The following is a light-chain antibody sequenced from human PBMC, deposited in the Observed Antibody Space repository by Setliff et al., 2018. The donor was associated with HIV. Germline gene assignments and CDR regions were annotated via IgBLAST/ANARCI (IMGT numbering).Light chain of an antibody. V-gene: IGLV2-14*01. Sequence: QSALTQPASVSGSPGQSITISCTGISSDVGDFQSVSWYQQHPGKAPKLMIYEINNRPSGVSNRFSGSKSGNTASLTISRLQAEDEADYFCSSNTSSSPLYVFATGTKVTV. CDR2: EIN. CDR1: SSDVGDFQS. J-gene: IGLJ1*01. CDR3: SSNTSSSPLYV.